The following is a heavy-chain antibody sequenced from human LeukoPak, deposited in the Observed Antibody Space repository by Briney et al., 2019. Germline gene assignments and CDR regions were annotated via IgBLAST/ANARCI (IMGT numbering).Heavy chain of an antibody. V-gene: IGHV1-18*01. Sequence: ASVKVSCTASRYYFNNYGFSWLRQAPGQGLEWMGWISTYNGKTKYAQNLQGRVTMTIDTSTYTAYLELKTLRSDDTAVYYCESERRRIMGIDPSTAYYELDYWGQGTQVTVSS. CDR1: RYYFNNYG. J-gene: IGHJ4*02. CDR2: ISTYNGKT. CDR3: ESERRRIMGIDPSTAYYELDY. D-gene: IGHD3-22*01.